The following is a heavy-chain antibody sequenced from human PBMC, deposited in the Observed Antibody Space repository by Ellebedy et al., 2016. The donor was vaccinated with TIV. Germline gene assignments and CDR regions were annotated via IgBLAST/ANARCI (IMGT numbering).Heavy chain of an antibody. CDR2: IYYSGST. CDR1: GGSISSGDYY. CDR3: ASESRDVVRFDY. J-gene: IGHJ4*02. V-gene: IGHV4-30-4*01. D-gene: IGHD3-10*01. Sequence: SETLSLXCTVSGGSISSGDYYWSWIRQPPGKGLEWIGYIYYSGSTYYNPSLKSRVTISVDTSKNQFSLKLSSVTAADTAVYYCASESRDVVRFDYWGQGTLVTVSS.